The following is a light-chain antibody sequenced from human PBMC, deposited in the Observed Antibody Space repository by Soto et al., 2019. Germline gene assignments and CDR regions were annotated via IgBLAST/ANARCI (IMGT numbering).Light chain of an antibody. J-gene: IGKJ1*01. V-gene: IGKV1-5*03. CDR2: KAS. CDR1: QSISVW. CDR3: QQPNSYSPT. Sequence: DIQITQAPSTLSASVGDRVTITCRASQSISVWLAWYQQKAGKAPNLLIYKASRLESGVPSRFSGSGSETEITLTISGLQPGDSATYYWQQPNSYSPTFGQGTKVDIK.